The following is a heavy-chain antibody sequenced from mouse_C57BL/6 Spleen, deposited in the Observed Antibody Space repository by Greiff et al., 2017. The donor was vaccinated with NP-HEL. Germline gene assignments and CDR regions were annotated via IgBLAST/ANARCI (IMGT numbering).Heavy chain of an antibody. CDR2: IYPGSGST. D-gene: IGHD2-4*01. Sequence: QVQLKQPGAELVKPGASVKMSCKASGYTFTSYWITWVKQRPGQGLEWIGDIYPGSGSTNYNEKFKSKATLTVDTSSSTAYMQLSSLTSEDSAVYYCARCNDYDGWFDYWGQGTTLTVSS. J-gene: IGHJ2*01. V-gene: IGHV1-55*01. CDR3: ARCNDYDGWFDY. CDR1: GYTFTSYW.